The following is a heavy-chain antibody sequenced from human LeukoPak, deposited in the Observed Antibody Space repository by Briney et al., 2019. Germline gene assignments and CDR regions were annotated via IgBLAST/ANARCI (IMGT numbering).Heavy chain of an antibody. CDR3: ARHFSNGWSDK. Sequence: SETLSLTCTVSGASLSTSSWTWIRQPPGKGLECIGFIYYSGTAHYHPSLKSRVTISLDTSKNQFSLRLSSVTAADTAVCYCARHFSNGWSDKWGQGTLVTVS. V-gene: IGHV4-59*08. CDR1: GASLSTSS. CDR2: IYYSGTA. D-gene: IGHD2-8*01. J-gene: IGHJ5*02.